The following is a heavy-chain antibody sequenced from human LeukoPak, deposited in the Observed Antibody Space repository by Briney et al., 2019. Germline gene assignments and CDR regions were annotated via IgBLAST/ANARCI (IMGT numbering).Heavy chain of an antibody. CDR1: GGSISSYY. J-gene: IGHJ4*02. Sequence: SETLSLTCTVSGGSISSYYWSWIRQPPGKGLEWIGYIYYSGSTNYNPSLKSRVTISVDTSKNQFSLNLNSVTAADTAVYYCARNSLGAIDYWGQGTLVTVSS. CDR3: ARNSLGAIDY. V-gene: IGHV4-59*08. D-gene: IGHD1-26*01. CDR2: IYYSGST.